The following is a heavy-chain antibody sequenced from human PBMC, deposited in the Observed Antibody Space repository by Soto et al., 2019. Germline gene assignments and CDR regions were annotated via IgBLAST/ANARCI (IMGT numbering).Heavy chain of an antibody. J-gene: IGHJ4*02. CDR2: ISYDGSNK. V-gene: IGHV3-30*18. CDR3: AKDLSTVVTPEMFDY. D-gene: IGHD2-21*02. CDR1: GFTFSSYG. Sequence: ESGGGVVQPGRSMRLSCAASGFTFSSYGMHWVRQAPGKGLEWVAVISYDGSNKYYADSVKGRFTISRDNSKNTLYLQMNSLRAEDTAVYYCAKDLSTVVTPEMFDYWGQGTLVTVSS.